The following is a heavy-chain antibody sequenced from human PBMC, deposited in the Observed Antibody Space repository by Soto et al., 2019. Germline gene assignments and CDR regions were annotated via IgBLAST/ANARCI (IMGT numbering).Heavy chain of an antibody. Sequence: GGSLRLSCAASGFTFSSFSMNWVRQAPGKGLEWLSYITISSITIYYADSVKGRFTISRDNAKNSLYLQMNSLRDEDTAVYYCAPKRDAFDIWGQGTMVTVSS. CDR3: APKRDAFDI. CDR2: ITISSITI. D-gene: IGHD6-25*01. CDR1: GFTFSSFS. V-gene: IGHV3-48*02. J-gene: IGHJ3*02.